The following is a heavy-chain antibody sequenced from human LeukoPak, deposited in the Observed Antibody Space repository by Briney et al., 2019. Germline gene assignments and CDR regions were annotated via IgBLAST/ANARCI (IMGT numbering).Heavy chain of an antibody. CDR1: GYTFTSYY. CDR3: ARDGRAVAGFDY. CDR2: INPSGGTT. D-gene: IGHD6-19*01. Sequence: GASVKVSRKASGYTFTSYYMHWVRQAPGQGLEWMGIINPSGGTTSYAQKFQGRVTMTSDTSTSTVYMELSSLRSEDTAFYYCARDGRAVAGFDYWGQGTLVTVSS. J-gene: IGHJ4*02. V-gene: IGHV1-46*01.